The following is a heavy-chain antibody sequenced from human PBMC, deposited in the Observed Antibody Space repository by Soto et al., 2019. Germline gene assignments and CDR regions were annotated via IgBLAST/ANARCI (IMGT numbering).Heavy chain of an antibody. CDR3: VRVAGSASWCETDS. CDR2: TYYGASS. CDR1: GYSISSGYY. D-gene: IGHD6-13*01. J-gene: IGHJ4*02. Sequence: PSVTLSLTCAASGYSISSGYYWGWIRQPPGKGLEWLGTTYYGASSYYNPSLRSRITILLDASTNQLSLKLSSVTAADTAVYFCVRVAGSASWCETDSWGQGILVTVSS. V-gene: IGHV4-38-2*01.